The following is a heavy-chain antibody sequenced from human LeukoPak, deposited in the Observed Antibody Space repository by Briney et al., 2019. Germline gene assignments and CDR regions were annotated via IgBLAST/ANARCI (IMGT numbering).Heavy chain of an antibody. CDR2: IYSDGST. J-gene: IGHJ4*02. D-gene: IGHD6-13*01. CDR1: AGSIISSESD. Sequence: LSLTCTVSAGSIISSESDWGWLRQSPGKGLGWASFIYSDGSTYYADSVKGRFTISRDNSKTTVYLQMNRRRAEDTAVYYCARDGQLNSFDYWAKGTLVTVPS. V-gene: IGHV3-53*01. CDR3: ARDGQLNSFDY.